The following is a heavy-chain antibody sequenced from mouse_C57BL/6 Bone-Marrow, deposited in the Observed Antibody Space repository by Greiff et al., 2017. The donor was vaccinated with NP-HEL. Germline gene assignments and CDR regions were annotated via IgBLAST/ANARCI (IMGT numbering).Heavy chain of an antibody. CDR2: IYPGGGYT. J-gene: IGHJ1*03. V-gene: IGHV1-63*01. Sequence: QVQLQQSGAELVRPGTSVKMSCKASGYTFTNYWIGWAKQRPGHGLEWIGDIYPGGGYTNYNEQFKGKATLTADKSSSTAYMQFSSLTSEDAAIYYCARGITTVVAHWYFDVWGTGTTVTVSS. D-gene: IGHD1-1*01. CDR3: ARGITTVVAHWYFDV. CDR1: GYTFTNYW.